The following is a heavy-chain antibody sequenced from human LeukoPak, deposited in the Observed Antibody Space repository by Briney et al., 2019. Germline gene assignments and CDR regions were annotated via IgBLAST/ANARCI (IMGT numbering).Heavy chain of an antibody. CDR2: ISSTSNTI. J-gene: IGHJ4*02. D-gene: IGHD6-19*01. CDR3: ARSSSGWYPY. Sequence: SGGSLRLSCAASGFTFSSSEMNWVRQAPGKGLEWVSYISSTSNTIYYADSVKGRFTISRDNAKNSLSLQMNSLRAEDTAVYYCARSSSGWYPYWGQGTLVTVSS. CDR1: GFTFSSSE. V-gene: IGHV3-48*03.